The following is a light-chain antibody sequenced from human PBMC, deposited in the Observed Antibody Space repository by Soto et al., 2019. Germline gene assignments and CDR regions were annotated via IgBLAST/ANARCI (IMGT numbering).Light chain of an antibody. J-gene: IGKJ1*01. CDR3: LQHKTYPIT. CDR1: QGISNN. V-gene: IGKV1-17*03. Sequence: DIQMTQSPSAMSASVGDRVTITCRVSQGISNNLAWFQQKPGKVPKRLIYDASSLQSGVPSRFSGSGSGTEFTLTISSLQPEDFATYYCLQHKTYPITFGQGTKVDIK. CDR2: DAS.